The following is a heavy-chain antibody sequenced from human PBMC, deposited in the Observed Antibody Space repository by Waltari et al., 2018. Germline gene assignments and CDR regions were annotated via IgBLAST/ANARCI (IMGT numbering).Heavy chain of an antibody. D-gene: IGHD3-22*01. Sequence: DVQLVQSGAEVKKPGESLKISCKASGYSFINYWVAWVRKMPGKGLEWMGIIYPGDSDTRYSPSFQGQVTMSVDKSINTAYLEWGSLKASDSGIYFCARQGYYYDRSGAFDYWGQGTQVTVS. CDR1: GYSFINYW. J-gene: IGHJ4*02. CDR2: IYPGDSDT. V-gene: IGHV5-51*01. CDR3: ARQGYYYDRSGAFDY.